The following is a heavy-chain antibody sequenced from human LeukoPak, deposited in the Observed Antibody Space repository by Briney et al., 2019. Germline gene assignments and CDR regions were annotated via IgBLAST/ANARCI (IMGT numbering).Heavy chain of an antibody. D-gene: IGHD3-22*01. CDR2: IYTSGST. CDR3: ARGADYYDSSGYYPEPFDY. J-gene: IGHJ4*02. CDR1: GGSISSYY. Sequence: PSETLSLTCTVSGGSISSYYWSWIRQPAGKGLEWIGRIYTSGSTNYNPSLKSRVTMSVDTSKNQFSLKLSSVTAADTAVYYCARGADYYDSSGYYPEPFDYWGQGTLVTVSS. V-gene: IGHV4-4*07.